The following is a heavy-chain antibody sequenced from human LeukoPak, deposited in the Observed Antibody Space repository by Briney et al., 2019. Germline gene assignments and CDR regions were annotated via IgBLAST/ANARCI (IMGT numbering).Heavy chain of an antibody. Sequence: GGSLRLSCAASGFTVSSSYMSWVRQAPGKGLERVSVIYNDGNTLYADSVKGRFTISRDNSNNTLFLQMNSLRPEDTAVYFCAKDRSWGLTSAGYWGQGTLVTVSS. D-gene: IGHD7-27*01. CDR1: GFTVSSSY. CDR2: IYNDGNT. V-gene: IGHV3-53*05. J-gene: IGHJ4*02. CDR3: AKDRSWGLTSAGY.